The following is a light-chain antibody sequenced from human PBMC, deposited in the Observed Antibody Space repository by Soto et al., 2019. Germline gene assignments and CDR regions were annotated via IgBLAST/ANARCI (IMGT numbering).Light chain of an antibody. V-gene: IGKV1-5*03. CDR3: QQYNSSPFG. J-gene: IGKJ3*01. Sequence: DIPMTQSPSTLSASVGDRVTITCRASQSISSWLAWYQQKPGKAPKLLIYKASSLESGVPSRFSGSGSGTEFTLTISSLQPDDFATYYCQQYNSSPFGFGPGTKVDIK. CDR2: KAS. CDR1: QSISSW.